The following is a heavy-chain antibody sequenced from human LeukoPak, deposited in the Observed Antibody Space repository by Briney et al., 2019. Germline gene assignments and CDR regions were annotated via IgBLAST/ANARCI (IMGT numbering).Heavy chain of an antibody. CDR3: AKDSGGSGTLDY. D-gene: IGHD2-2*01. CDR2: ISYDGSNK. J-gene: IGHJ4*02. CDR1: GFTFSSYG. V-gene: IGHV3-30*18. Sequence: GGSLRLSCAASGFTFSSYGMHWVRQAPGKGPEWVAVISYDGSNKYYADSVKGRFTISRDNSKNTLYLQMNSLRAEDTAVYYCAKDSGGSGTLDYWGQGTLVTVSS.